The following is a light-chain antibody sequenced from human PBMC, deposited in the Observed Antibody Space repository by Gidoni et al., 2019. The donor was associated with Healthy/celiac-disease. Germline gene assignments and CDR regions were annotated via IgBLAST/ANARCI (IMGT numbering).Light chain of an antibody. CDR1: QSVSSY. CDR3: QQRSNWPLT. Sequence: EIVWRQSPATLSMSPGERATLSCRASQSVSSYLAWYQQKPGQAPRLLIYDASNRATGIPARFSGSGSGTDFTLTISSLEPEDFAVYYCQQRSNWPLTFGGGTKVEIK. V-gene: IGKV3-11*01. J-gene: IGKJ4*01. CDR2: DAS.